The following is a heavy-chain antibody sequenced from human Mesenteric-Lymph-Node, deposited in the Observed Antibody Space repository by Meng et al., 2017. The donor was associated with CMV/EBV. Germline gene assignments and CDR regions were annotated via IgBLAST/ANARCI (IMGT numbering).Heavy chain of an antibody. J-gene: IGHJ4*02. CDR1: GFTFDDYA. CDR3: ARGGYYSSGNYVNYFDY. D-gene: IGHD3-10*01. CDR2: ITWNSGSI. Sequence: GGSLRLSCAASGFTFDDYAMHWVRQAPGKGLEWVSGITWNSGSIGYADSVKGRFTISRDNAKNSLYLQMNSLRAEDTAFYYCARGGYYSSGNYVNYFDYWGQGTLVTVSS. V-gene: IGHV3-9*01.